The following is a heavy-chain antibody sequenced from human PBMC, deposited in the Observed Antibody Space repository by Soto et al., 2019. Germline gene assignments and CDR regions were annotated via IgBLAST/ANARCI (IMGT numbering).Heavy chain of an antibody. CDR3: AKGGNQWLAHHC. Sequence: QVQLVESGGGVVQPGRSLRLSCAASGFTFSNYAMHWVRQAPGKGLEWGALISYDGSDKYYADSVRGRFTISRDKSKNTLYLQMNSLRGDDTAVYYCAKGGNQWLAHHCWGQGALVTVSS. J-gene: IGHJ4*02. CDR1: GFTFSNYA. D-gene: IGHD6-19*01. V-gene: IGHV3-30*18. CDR2: ISYDGSDK.